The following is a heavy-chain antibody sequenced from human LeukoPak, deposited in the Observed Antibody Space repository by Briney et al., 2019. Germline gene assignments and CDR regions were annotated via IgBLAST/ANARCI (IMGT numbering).Heavy chain of an antibody. CDR2: ISSSSSYI. J-gene: IGHJ4*02. D-gene: IGHD5-12*01. Sequence: GGSLRLSCAASGFTFSSYSMNWVRQAPGKGLEWFSSISSSSSYIYYADSVKGRFTISRDNAKNSLYLQMNSLRAEDTAVYYCARDPGGYDYVNYFDYWGQGTLVTVSS. CDR3: ARDPGGYDYVNYFDY. V-gene: IGHV3-21*01. CDR1: GFTFSSYS.